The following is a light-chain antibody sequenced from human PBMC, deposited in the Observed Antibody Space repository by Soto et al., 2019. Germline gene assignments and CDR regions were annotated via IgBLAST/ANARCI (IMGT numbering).Light chain of an antibody. CDR1: QGISNY. CDR3: QKYNSAPLT. Sequence: DIQMTQSPSALSASVGDRVSITCRASQGISNYLAWYQQKPWKVPKLLICAASTLQSGVPSRFSGSGSWTEFTLTISSLQPEDGATYYGQKYNSAPLTLGGEAKVESK. CDR2: AAS. V-gene: IGKV1-27*01. J-gene: IGKJ4*01.